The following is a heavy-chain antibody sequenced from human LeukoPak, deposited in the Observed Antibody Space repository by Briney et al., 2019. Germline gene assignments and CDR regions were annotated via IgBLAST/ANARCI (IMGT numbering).Heavy chain of an antibody. D-gene: IGHD4-17*01. CDR1: GFSFSTPG. CDR3: LRGARDDYGDYYSWFDP. V-gene: IGHV3-30*03. Sequence: GGSLRLSCAASGFSFSTPGMHWVRQAPGKGLEWVAVISNDGDKQSYAASVKGRFTISRDNSKNTLYLVINSLTAEDTAVYYCLRGARDDYGDYYSWFDPWGQGTLVTVSS. CDR2: ISNDGDKQ. J-gene: IGHJ5*02.